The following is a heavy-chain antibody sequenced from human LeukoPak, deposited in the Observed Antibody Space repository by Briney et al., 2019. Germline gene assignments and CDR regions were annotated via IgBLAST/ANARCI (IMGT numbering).Heavy chain of an antibody. CDR3: AREQGVTSPGGDH. CDR2: INPSDGSR. D-gene: IGHD4-23*01. V-gene: IGHV1-46*01. Sequence: ASVNVSCKASGYTFTYYYIHWVRQAPGQGLEWMGVINPSDGSRSYAQKFQGRVTMTRDTSTSTVYMELSSLTSEDTAVYYCAREQGVTSPGGDHWGQGTLVTVSS. CDR1: GYTFTYYY. J-gene: IGHJ4*02.